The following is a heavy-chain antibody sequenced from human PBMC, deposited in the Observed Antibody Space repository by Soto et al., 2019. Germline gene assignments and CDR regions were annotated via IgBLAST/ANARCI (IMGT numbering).Heavy chain of an antibody. J-gene: IGHJ4*02. CDR2: TYYRSKWYN. CDR1: GDSVSSNSAA. Sequence: PSQTLSLTCAISGDSVSSNSAAWNWIRQSQSRGLEWLGRTYYRSKWYNEYAVSVKSRINISPDTSRNQLTLQLNSVTPEDTAVYYCARERSFCRLGYKRITGPYSWGQGALVTVSS. V-gene: IGHV6-1*01. CDR3: ARERSFCRLGYKRITGPYS. D-gene: IGHD5-12*01.